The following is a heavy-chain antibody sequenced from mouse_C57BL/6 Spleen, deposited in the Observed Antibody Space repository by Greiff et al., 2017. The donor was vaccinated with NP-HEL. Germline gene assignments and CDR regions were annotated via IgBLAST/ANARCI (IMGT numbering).Heavy chain of an antibody. CDR1: GYTFTDYN. CDR2: INPNNGGT. CDR3: ARRDYGGYAMDY. J-gene: IGHJ4*01. D-gene: IGHD2-4*01. Sequence: EVQLQQSGPELVKPGASVKIPCKASGYTFTDYNMDWVKQSHGKSLEWIGDINPNNGGTIYNQKFKGKAILTVDKSSSTAYMELRSLTSEDTAVYYCARRDYGGYAMDYWGQGTSVTVSS. V-gene: IGHV1-18*01.